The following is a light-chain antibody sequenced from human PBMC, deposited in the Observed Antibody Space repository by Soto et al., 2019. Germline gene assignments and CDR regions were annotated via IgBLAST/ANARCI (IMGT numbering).Light chain of an antibody. CDR3: QQYGRSPLT. CDR2: DAS. CDR1: QSANNNF. Sequence: EIVLTQSPGTLSLSPGERATLSCRASQSANNNFLAWYQQKPSQAPRLLIYDASRRATGIPDRFSGSGSGTDFTITISRLEPEDFAVYYCQQYGRSPLTFGPGTKVDIK. V-gene: IGKV3-20*01. J-gene: IGKJ3*01.